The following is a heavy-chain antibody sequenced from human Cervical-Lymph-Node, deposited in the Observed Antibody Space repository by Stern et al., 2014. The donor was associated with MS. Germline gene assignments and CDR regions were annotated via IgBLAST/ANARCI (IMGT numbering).Heavy chain of an antibody. V-gene: IGHV5-51*01. CDR3: ARPKNYAAGNSPFDY. CDR2: IYPGDSDT. CDR1: GYNFPDYW. J-gene: IGHJ4*02. Sequence: QLVQSGAEVKQPGESLKISCKASGYNFPDYWIGWVRQMPGKGLEWMAIIYPGDSDTRYSPSFQGQFTLSVDKSSSTAYLQWSSLKASDTALYYCARPKNYAAGNSPFDYWGQGTLVTVSS. D-gene: IGHD4/OR15-4a*01.